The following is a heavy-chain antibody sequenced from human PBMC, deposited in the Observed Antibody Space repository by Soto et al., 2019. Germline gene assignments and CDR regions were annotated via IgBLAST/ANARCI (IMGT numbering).Heavy chain of an antibody. D-gene: IGHD5-18*01. CDR2: ISYDGSKE. V-gene: IGHV3-30*18. J-gene: IGHJ6*02. CDR3: AKDLRLWSKDYDYYGMDI. Sequence: QVQLVESGGGVVQPGRSLRLSCAASGFTFSSYGMHWVRQAPGKGLEWVAVISYDGSKEFYADPVKGRFTISRDNSKNTLYLQMNSLRAEDTAVYYCAKDLRLWSKDYDYYGMDIWGQGTTVTVSS. CDR1: GFTFSSYG.